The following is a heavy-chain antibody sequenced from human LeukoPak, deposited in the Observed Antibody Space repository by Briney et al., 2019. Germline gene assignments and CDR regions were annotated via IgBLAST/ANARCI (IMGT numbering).Heavy chain of an antibody. J-gene: IGHJ6*02. Sequence: GASVKVSCKAAGYTFTGYYMHWVRQAPGQGLEWMGWINPNSGGTNYAKKFQARVTMTRDTSISTAYMELSRLRSDDAAVYYCASGGRAGFGELYHYYYYGMDVWGQGTTVTVSS. V-gene: IGHV1-2*02. CDR3: ASGGRAGFGELYHYYYYGMDV. CDR1: GYTFTGYY. D-gene: IGHD3-10*01. CDR2: INPNSGGT.